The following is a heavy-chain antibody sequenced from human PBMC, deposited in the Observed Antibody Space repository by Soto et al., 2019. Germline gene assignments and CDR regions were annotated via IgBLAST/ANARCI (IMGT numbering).Heavy chain of an antibody. Sequence: VQLVESGGGLVKPGGSLRLSCAASGFTFSNAWMSWVRQAPGKGLEWVAVISYDGSNKYYADSVKGRFTISRDNSKNTLYLQMNSLRAEDTAGYYCAKDRRVIVVVTAMSMDVWGQGTTVTVSS. CDR3: AKDRRVIVVVTAMSMDV. J-gene: IGHJ6*02. CDR2: ISYDGSNK. V-gene: IGHV3-30*18. CDR1: GFTFSNAW. D-gene: IGHD2-21*02.